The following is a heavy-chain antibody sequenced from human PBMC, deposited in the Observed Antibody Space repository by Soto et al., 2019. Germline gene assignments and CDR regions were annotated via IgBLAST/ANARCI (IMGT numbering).Heavy chain of an antibody. CDR3: ATSLLTFTGYYMNFYMDV. J-gene: IGHJ6*03. V-gene: IGHV3-66*01. CDR2: IHSGGSV. CDR1: GFTVSSHY. Sequence: EVQLVESGGGLVQPGGSLRLSCAASGFTVSSHYMTWVRQAPGKGLEWVSVIHSGGSVYYADSVKGRFTISRDNSKNTLDVQRNSLRAEDTAVYYCATSLLTFTGYYMNFYMDVWGKGTTVTVSS. D-gene: IGHD3-9*01.